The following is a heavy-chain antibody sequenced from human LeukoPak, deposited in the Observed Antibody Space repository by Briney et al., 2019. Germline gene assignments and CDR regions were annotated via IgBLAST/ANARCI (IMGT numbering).Heavy chain of an antibody. CDR3: ARGQGGYSTVSDFDY. CDR1: GGSFSGYY. J-gene: IGHJ4*02. CDR2: INHSGST. Sequence: SETLSLTCAVYGGSFSGYYWSWIRQPPGKGLEWIGEINHSGSTNYNPSLKSRVTISVDTSKNQFSLKLSSVTAADTAVYYRARGQGGYSTVSDFDYWGQGTLVTVSS. D-gene: IGHD5-18*01. V-gene: IGHV4-34*01.